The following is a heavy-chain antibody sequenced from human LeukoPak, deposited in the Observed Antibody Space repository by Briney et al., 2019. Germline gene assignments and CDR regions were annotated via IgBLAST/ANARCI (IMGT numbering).Heavy chain of an antibody. CDR3: ARGLGLYGGNSNDY. J-gene: IGHJ4*02. Sequence: PGRSLRLSCAASGFTFSSYAMHWVRQAPGKGLEWVAVISYDGSNKYYADSVKGRFTISRDNSKNTLYLQMNSPRAEDTAVYYCARGLGLYGGNSNDYWGQGTLVTVSS. CDR1: GFTFSSYA. V-gene: IGHV3-30*04. CDR2: ISYDGSNK. D-gene: IGHD4-23*01.